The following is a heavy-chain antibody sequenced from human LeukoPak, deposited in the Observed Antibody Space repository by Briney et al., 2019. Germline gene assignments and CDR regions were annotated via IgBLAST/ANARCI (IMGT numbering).Heavy chain of an antibody. J-gene: IGHJ3*02. CDR1: GGSIRSYY. CDR3: ARDPGYYGSGTRGAFDI. V-gene: IGHV4-4*07. CDR2: IYASGST. Sequence: SETLSLTCTVSGGSIRSYYWSWIRQPAGKGLEWIGRIYASGSTNYNPSLKSRVTMSVDTSKNRFSLKLSSVTAADTAVYYCARDPGYYGSGTRGAFDIWGQGTMVTVSS. D-gene: IGHD3-10*01.